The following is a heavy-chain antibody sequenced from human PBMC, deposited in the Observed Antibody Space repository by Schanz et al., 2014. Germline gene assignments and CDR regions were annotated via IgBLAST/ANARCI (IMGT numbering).Heavy chain of an antibody. D-gene: IGHD4-4*01. V-gene: IGHV4-39*01. CDR3: ARRDNYLSAFDI. Sequence: QLQLQESGPGLVKPSETLSLTCTVSGASISGSSDYWGWIRQSPGKGLEWIGNIYYTGTTYYNPSHKSGVPISVDTPKTQASRKLPSVTAADTAVFYCARRDNYLSAFDIWGQGTMVTVSS. CDR2: IYYTGTT. CDR1: GASISGSSDY. J-gene: IGHJ3*02.